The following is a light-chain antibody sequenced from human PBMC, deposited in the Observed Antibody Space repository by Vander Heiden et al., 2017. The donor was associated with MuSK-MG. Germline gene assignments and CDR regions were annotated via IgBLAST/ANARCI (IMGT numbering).Light chain of an antibody. CDR3: QQYKTWPDT. V-gene: IGKV3-15*01. CDR1: QGLSTT. Sequence: EIVMTQSPATLSVSPGERASLSCRASQGLSTTLAWYQQKPGRAPRLLIYDASTRATGIPARFSGSGSGTEFTLTISSLQSEDFAVYYCQQYKTWPDTFGQGTRLEIK. CDR2: DAS. J-gene: IGKJ5*01.